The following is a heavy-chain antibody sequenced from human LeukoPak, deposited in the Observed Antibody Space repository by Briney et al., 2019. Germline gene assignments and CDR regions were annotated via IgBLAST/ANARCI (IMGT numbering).Heavy chain of an antibody. D-gene: IGHD2-21*01. V-gene: IGHV4-4*07. Sequence: SETLSLTCTVSGGSISSYYWSWIRQPAGKGLEWIGRIYSSGSTGYNPSLKSRVTMSVDTSKNQFSLKLSSVTAADTAAYYCARVDLRAAYFDYWSQGTLVTVSS. CDR1: GGSISSYY. J-gene: IGHJ4*02. CDR2: IYSSGST. CDR3: ARVDLRAAYFDY.